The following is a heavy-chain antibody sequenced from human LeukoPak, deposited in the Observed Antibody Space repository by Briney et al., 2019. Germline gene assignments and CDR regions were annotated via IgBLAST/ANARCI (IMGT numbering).Heavy chain of an antibody. Sequence: ASVKVSCKASGYTFTSYDINWVRQATGQGLEWMGWMNPNSGNTGYAQKFQGRVTMTRDTSISTAYMELSRLRSDDTAVYYCARGGSSGWYGDFDYWGQGTLVTVSS. CDR3: ARGGSSGWYGDFDY. V-gene: IGHV1-8*01. CDR2: MNPNSGNT. D-gene: IGHD6-19*01. J-gene: IGHJ4*02. CDR1: GYTFTSYD.